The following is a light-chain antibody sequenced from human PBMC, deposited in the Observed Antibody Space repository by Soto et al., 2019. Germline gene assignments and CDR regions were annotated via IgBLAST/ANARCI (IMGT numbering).Light chain of an antibody. CDR3: SSYTSSSTVI. Sequence: QPASVSGSPGQSITISCTGTSSDVGGYNYVSWYQQHPGKAPKLMIYDISNRPSGISNRFSGSKSGNTASLTISGLQAEAEAHYYCSSYTSSSTVIFGGGTKLTVL. CDR1: SSDVGGYNY. CDR2: DIS. V-gene: IGLV2-14*03. J-gene: IGLJ2*01.